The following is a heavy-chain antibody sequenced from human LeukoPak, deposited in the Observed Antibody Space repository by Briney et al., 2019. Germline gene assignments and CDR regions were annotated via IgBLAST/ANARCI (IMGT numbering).Heavy chain of an antibody. CDR1: GFTFSSYA. CDR2: ISGSGGYT. Sequence: GGSLRLSCAASGFTFSSYAMSWVRQAPGKGLEWVSAISGSGGYTYYADSVKGRFTISRDNSKNTLYLQMNSLRAEDTAVYYCANSSGWDYYFDYWGQGTLVTVSS. V-gene: IGHV3-23*01. J-gene: IGHJ4*02. D-gene: IGHD6-19*01. CDR3: ANSSGWDYYFDY.